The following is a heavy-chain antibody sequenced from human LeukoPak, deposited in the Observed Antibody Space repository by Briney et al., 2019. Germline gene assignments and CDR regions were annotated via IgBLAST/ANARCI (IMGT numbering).Heavy chain of an antibody. CDR3: ARVYRTAYMDY. CDR2: IYSGGIT. CDR1: GFTVSSNY. D-gene: IGHD2-21*02. J-gene: IGHJ4*02. Sequence: GGSLRLSCAASGFTVSSNYMSWVRQAPGKGLEWVSVIYSGGITYYADSVKGRFTISRDNSKNTLYLQMNSLRAEDTAVYYCARVYRTAYMDYWGQGTLVTVSS. V-gene: IGHV3-53*01.